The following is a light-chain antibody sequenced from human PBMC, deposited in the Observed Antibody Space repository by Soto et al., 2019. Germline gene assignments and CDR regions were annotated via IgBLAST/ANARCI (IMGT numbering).Light chain of an antibody. CDR3: QQNYSTWT. Sequence: DIVMTQSPDSLAVSLGERATINCKSSQSVLYSSNNKNYLDWYQQKPGQPPKLLIYWASTRESGVPDRFSGSWSGTDFPLTISSLQAEDVAVYYCQQNYSTWTFGQGTKVEIK. CDR2: WAS. CDR1: QSVLYSSNNKNY. J-gene: IGKJ1*01. V-gene: IGKV4-1*01.